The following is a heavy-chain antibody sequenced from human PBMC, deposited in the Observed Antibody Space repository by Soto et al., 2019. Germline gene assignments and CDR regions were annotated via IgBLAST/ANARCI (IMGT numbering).Heavy chain of an antibody. CDR2: ISSSSSYI. CDR3: ARDSGFFPPGYDFWSGYPSTPYQFNGMDV. V-gene: IGHV3-21*01. D-gene: IGHD3-3*01. Sequence: GGSLRLSCAASGFTFSSYSMNWVRQAPGKGLEWVSSISSSSSYIYYADSVKGRFTISRDNAKNSLYLQMNSLRAEDTAVYYCARDSGFFPPGYDFWSGYPSTPYQFNGMDVWGQGTTVTVSS. CDR1: GFTFSSYS. J-gene: IGHJ6*02.